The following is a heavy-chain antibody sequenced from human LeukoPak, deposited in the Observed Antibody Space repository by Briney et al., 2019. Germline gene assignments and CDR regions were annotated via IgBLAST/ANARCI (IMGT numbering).Heavy chain of an antibody. CDR1: GFTFDDYA. D-gene: IGHD3-10*01. CDR2: ISWNSGSI. V-gene: IGHV3-9*01. J-gene: IGHJ4*02. Sequence: PGRSLRLSCAASGFTFDDYAMHWVRQAPGKGLEWVPGISWNSGSIGYADSVKGRFTISRDNAKNSLYLQMNSLRAEDTALYYCAKDAPDGSQGGFDYWGQGTLVTVSS. CDR3: AKDAPDGSQGGFDY.